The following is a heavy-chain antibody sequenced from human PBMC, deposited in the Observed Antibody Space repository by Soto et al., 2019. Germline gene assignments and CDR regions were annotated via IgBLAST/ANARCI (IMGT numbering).Heavy chain of an antibody. CDR2: IYPGDSDT. CDR1: GYSFTSYW. Sequence: PGESLKISCKGSGYSFTSYWIGWVRQMPGKGLEWMGIIYPGDSDTRYSPSFQGQVTISADKSISTAYLQWSSLKASDTAMYYCARQKLAARRQFNYPYRMDVWGQGTTVPVSS. J-gene: IGHJ6*02. V-gene: IGHV5-51*01. D-gene: IGHD6-6*01. CDR3: ARQKLAARRQFNYPYRMDV.